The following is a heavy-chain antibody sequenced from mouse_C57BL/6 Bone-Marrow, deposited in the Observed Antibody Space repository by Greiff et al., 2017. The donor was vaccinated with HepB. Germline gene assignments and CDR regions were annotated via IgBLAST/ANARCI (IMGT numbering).Heavy chain of an antibody. CDR2: IYPSSGNT. Sequence: QVQLQQSGAELVKPGASVKLSCKASGYTFTSYGMRWVKQRPGQGLEWIGEIYPSSGNTYYNEKFKGKATLTADKSSSTEDMQLRSLTSEDSAVYWCAREGGFRDNWYFDVWGTGTTVTVSS. CDR3: AREGGFRDNWYFDV. CDR1: GYTFTSYG. J-gene: IGHJ1*03. D-gene: IGHD2-13*01. V-gene: IGHV1-81*01.